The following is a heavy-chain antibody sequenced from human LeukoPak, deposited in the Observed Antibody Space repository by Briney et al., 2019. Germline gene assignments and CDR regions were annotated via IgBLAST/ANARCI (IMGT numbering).Heavy chain of an antibody. J-gene: IGHJ4*02. Sequence: GGSLRLSCAASGFTFSIYAMSWVRQAPGKGLEWVSAISGSGTNTYYADSVKGRFTISRDNSKNTLYLQMNSPRAEDTAVYFCAKVPNSGNYYYFDYWGQGTPVTVSS. CDR2: ISGSGTNT. CDR1: GFTFSIYA. CDR3: AKVPNSGNYYYFDY. D-gene: IGHD1-26*01. V-gene: IGHV3-23*01.